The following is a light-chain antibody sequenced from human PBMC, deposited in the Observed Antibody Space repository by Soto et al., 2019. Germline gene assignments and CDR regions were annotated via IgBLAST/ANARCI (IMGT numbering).Light chain of an antibody. J-gene: IGKJ2*01. CDR1: QSVSSRF. V-gene: IGKV3-20*01. CDR2: GAS. Sequence: EMAMSQSPATLSVSTGERATLSCRASQSVSSRFLAWYQQKPGQAPRLLMYGASSRATGIPDRFSGTGSGTDFTLTISRLEPEDFAVYYCQQYGSSPYTFGLGTKVDIK. CDR3: QQYGSSPYT.